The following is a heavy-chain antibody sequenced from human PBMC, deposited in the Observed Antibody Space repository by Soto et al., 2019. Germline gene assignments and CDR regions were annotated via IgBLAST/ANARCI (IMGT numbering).Heavy chain of an antibody. CDR3: ARLPRD. Sequence: QVQLQETGPGLVKPSQTLSLTCTVSGGSISSGGYYWSWIRQNPGKGLEWIGYIYYSGSTYYNPSLKSRLTISVDTYKNQFSQKLSSVTAAGTAVYFCARLPRDWGQGTLVTVSS. V-gene: IGHV4-31*03. CDR2: IYYSGST. J-gene: IGHJ4*02. CDR1: GGSISSGGYY.